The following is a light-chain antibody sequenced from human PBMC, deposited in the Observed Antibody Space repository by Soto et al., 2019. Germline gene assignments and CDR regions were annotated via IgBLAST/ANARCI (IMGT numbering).Light chain of an antibody. V-gene: IGKV3-20*01. CDR1: QTVIHNH. Sequence: EIVLTQSTATLSSFPGXXXXXXXXXSQTVIHNHLACHQQTPCQTPRPLVYGASSRATGIPDRCSRSGSGTDFTLSISRLEPEDFAVYYCQQHGTSPITLGQGTRLEIK. CDR3: QQHGTSPIT. J-gene: IGKJ5*01. CDR2: GAS.